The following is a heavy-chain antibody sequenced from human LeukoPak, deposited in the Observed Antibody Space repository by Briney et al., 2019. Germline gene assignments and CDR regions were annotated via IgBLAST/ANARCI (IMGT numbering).Heavy chain of an antibody. Sequence: GGSLRLSCAGSGFIFNNYAMHWVRQPPGKGLEWVSGISWNSGTIDYADSVRGRFTISRDNAKNSLYLQMDSLRVEDTAFYYRAKDNRRHYTSGPNPDSLHWGQGALVAVSS. CDR3: AKDNRRHYTSGPNPDSLH. D-gene: IGHD6-19*01. CDR2: ISWNSGTI. V-gene: IGHV3-9*01. CDR1: GFIFNNYA. J-gene: IGHJ4*02.